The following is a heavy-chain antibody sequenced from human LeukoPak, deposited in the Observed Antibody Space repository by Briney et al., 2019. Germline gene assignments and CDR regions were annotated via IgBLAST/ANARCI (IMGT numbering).Heavy chain of an antibody. CDR1: GFTFSNYA. V-gene: IGHV3-23*01. J-gene: IGHJ3*02. D-gene: IGHD3-22*01. Sequence: PGGSLRLSCAASGFTFSNYAMSWVRQAPGKGLEWVSVISGSGSNTYYADSVKGRFTISRDNSMNTLYLQMNSLRAEDTAVYYCAKDSYYRDSSGYCAFDIWGQGTVVTVSS. CDR3: AKDSYYRDSSGYCAFDI. CDR2: ISGSGSNT.